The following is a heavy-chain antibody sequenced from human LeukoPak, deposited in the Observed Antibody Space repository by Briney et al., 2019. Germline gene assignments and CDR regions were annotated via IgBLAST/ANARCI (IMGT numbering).Heavy chain of an antibody. D-gene: IGHD6-13*01. V-gene: IGHV4-59*01. J-gene: IGHJ4*02. CDR3: ARQQLSQLYYFDY. CDR2: IYYSGST. Sequence: LETLSLTCTVSGGSISSYYWSWIRQPPGKGLEWIGYIYYSGSTNYNPSLKSRVTISVDTSKNQFSLKLSSVTAADTAVYYCARQQLSQLYYFDYWGQGTLFTVSS. CDR1: GGSISSYY.